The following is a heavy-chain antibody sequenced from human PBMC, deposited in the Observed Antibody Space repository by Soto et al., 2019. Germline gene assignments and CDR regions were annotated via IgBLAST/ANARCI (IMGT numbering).Heavy chain of an antibody. CDR1: GGSFSGYY. CDR3: ARGALVVPAARGYYFDY. Sequence: QVQLQQWGAGLLKPSETLSLTCAVYGGSFSGYYWSWIRQPPGKGLAWIGEINHSGSTNYNPSLKRRVTISVGTSKNQFSLKLSSVTAAVTAVYYCARGALVVPAARGYYFDYWGQGTLVTVSS. CDR2: INHSGST. V-gene: IGHV4-34*01. D-gene: IGHD2-2*01. J-gene: IGHJ4*02.